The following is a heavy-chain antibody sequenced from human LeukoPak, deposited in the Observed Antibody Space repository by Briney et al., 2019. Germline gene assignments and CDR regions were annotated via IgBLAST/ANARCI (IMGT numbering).Heavy chain of an antibody. D-gene: IGHD3-10*01. V-gene: IGHV5-10-1*01. CDR3: ARHSITMVRGVSYYYGMDV. CDR2: IDPSDSYT. Sequence: GESLRISCKGSGYSFTSYWISWVRQMPGKGLEWMGRIDPSDSYTNYSPSLQGHVTISADKSISTAYLQWSSLKASDTAMYYCARHSITMVRGVSYYYGMDVWGKGTTVTVSS. CDR1: GYSFTSYW. J-gene: IGHJ6*04.